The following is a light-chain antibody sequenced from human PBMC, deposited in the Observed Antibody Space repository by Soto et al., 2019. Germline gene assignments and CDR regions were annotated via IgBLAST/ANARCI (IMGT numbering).Light chain of an antibody. CDR3: VLYMGGGIWV. V-gene: IGLV8-61*01. CDR2: STN. CDR1: SGSVSTSYY. Sequence: QAVVTQEPSFSVSPGGTVTLTCGLSSGSVSTSYYPSWYQQTPGQAPRTLIYSTNTRSSGVPDRFSGSILGNKAALTITGAQAEDESDYYCVLYMGGGIWVFGGGTKVNVL. J-gene: IGLJ3*02.